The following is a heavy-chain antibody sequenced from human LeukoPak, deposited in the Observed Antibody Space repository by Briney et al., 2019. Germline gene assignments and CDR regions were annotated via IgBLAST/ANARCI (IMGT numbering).Heavy chain of an antibody. CDR3: ARDVSGVTGYTYGRGIDY. Sequence: PGGSLRLSCAASGFTFSSYWMSWVRQAPGNGLEWVANIKKDGSEKYYVDSVKGRFTISRDNAKTSLYLQMNSLRAEDTAVYYCARDVSGVTGYTYGRGIDYWGQGTLVTVSS. J-gene: IGHJ4*02. CDR2: IKKDGSEK. CDR1: GFTFSSYW. D-gene: IGHD5-18*01. V-gene: IGHV3-7*01.